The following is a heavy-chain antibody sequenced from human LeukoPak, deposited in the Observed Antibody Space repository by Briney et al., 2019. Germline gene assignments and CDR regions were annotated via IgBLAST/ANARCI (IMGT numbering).Heavy chain of an antibody. V-gene: IGHV3-7*01. J-gene: IGHJ4*02. D-gene: IGHD2-8*01. CDR1: GFTVSSNY. Sequence: PGGSLRLSCAASGFTVSSNYMSWVRRAPGKGLEWVANINQDGSQTFYVDSAKGRFTISRDNPGNSVYLQMNSLRAEDTAVYYCARLMFLWPPIYFDYWGQGTLVTVSS. CDR3: ARLMFLWPPIYFDY. CDR2: INQDGSQT.